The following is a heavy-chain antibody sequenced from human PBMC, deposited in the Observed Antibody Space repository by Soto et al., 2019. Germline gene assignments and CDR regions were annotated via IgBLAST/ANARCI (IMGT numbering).Heavy chain of an antibody. CDR2: IYGDDDK. Sequence: QITLKESGPTLVKPTQTLTLTCTFSGFSLSTSGVGVGWIRQPPGKALEWLALIYGDDDKRYSPSLESRLTXTXXTSKNQVVLSMTTMDPVDTGTYFCEHRLRGIWFDTWGQGTLITVSS. D-gene: IGHD6-13*01. CDR1: GFSLSTSGVG. V-gene: IGHV2-5*02. CDR3: EHRLRGIWFDT. J-gene: IGHJ5*02.